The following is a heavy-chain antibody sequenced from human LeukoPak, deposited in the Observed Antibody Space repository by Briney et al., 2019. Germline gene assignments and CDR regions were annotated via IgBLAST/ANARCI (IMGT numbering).Heavy chain of an antibody. Sequence: ASVKVSCKASGYTFTSYYMHWVRQAPGQGLEWMGIINPSGGSTSYAQKFQGRVTMTRDTSISTAYMELSRLRSDDTAVYYCARDRDRIEWLLLLPNWYFDLWGRGTLVTVSS. CDR2: INPSGGST. CDR3: ARDRDRIEWLLLLPNWYFDL. J-gene: IGHJ2*01. V-gene: IGHV1-46*01. D-gene: IGHD3-22*01. CDR1: GYTFTSYY.